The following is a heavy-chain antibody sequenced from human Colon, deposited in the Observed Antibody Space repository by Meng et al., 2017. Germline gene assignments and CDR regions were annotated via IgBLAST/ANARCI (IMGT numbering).Heavy chain of an antibody. CDR2: INPSGGST. CDR3: AREPFAPYGGSRVYEY. D-gene: IGHD4-23*01. Sequence: QVPLGPAGAWVKKPGASVKVSCKASGYTFTSYYMHWVRQAPGQGLEWMGIINPSGGSTSYAQKFQGRVTMTRDTSTSTVYMELSSLRSEDTAVYYCAREPFAPYGGSRVYEYWGQGTLVTVSS. V-gene: IGHV1-46*01. CDR1: GYTFTSYY. J-gene: IGHJ4*02.